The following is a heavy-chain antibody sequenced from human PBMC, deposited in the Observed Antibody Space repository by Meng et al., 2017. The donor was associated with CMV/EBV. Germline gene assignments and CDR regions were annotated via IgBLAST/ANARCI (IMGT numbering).Heavy chain of an antibody. CDR1: GYTFTGYY. CDR3: ARMRFLEWLLYGSDDAFDI. V-gene: IGHV1-2*02. CDR2: INPNSGGT. Sequence: ASVPVSCKASGYTFTGYYMHWVRQAPGQGLEWMGWINPNSGGTNYAQKFQGRVTMTRDKYISTAYMELSRLRSDDTAVYYCARMRFLEWLLYGSDDAFDIWGQGTMVTVSS. J-gene: IGHJ3*02. D-gene: IGHD3-3*01.